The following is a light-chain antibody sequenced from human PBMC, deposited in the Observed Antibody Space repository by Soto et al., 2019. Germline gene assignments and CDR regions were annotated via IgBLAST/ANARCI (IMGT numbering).Light chain of an antibody. CDR3: AAWDDTLGGV. J-gene: IGLJ3*02. V-gene: IGLV1-47*02. CDR2: SND. Sequence: QTVTISCSGGSSNIGSNYVYWYQQLSGTAPRLIIYSNDQRSSGVPDRFSGSRSGTSASLAISGLRSEDEADYYCAAWDDTLGGVFGGGTKLTVL. CDR1: SSNIGSNY.